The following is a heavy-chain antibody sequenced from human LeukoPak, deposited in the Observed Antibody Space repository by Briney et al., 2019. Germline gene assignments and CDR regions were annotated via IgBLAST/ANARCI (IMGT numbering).Heavy chain of an antibody. CDR3: AKGPRPDISVVHTLER. J-gene: IGHJ4*02. V-gene: IGHV3-23*01. CDR1: GFSFSNYS. D-gene: IGHD6-19*01. Sequence: PAGGSLRLSCPASGFSFSNYSITWARQAPGRGLEWVSTIIRRGDSTYDADSVRGRFTISRDNSQNSLYLQMDSLRAEDTAIYYCAKGPRPDISVVHTLERWGQGTLVTVSS. CDR2: IIRRGDST.